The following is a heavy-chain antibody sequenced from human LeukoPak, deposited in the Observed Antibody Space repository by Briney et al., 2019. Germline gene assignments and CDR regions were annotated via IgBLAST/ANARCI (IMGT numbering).Heavy chain of an antibody. Sequence: PGGSLRLSCAASGFTFSSYEMNWVRQAPGKGLEWVSYISSSGSTIYYADSVKGRFTISRDNAKNSLYLQMNSLRAEDTAVYYCARVLAAVWGSYRYLDYWGQGTLVTVSS. V-gene: IGHV3-48*03. CDR2: ISSSGSTI. D-gene: IGHD3-16*02. J-gene: IGHJ4*02. CDR1: GFTFSSYE. CDR3: ARVLAAVWGSYRYLDY.